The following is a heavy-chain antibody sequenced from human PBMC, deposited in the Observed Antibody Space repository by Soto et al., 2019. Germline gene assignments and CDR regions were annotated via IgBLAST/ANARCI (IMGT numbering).Heavy chain of an antibody. CDR3: ARGYGDYAVYFGY. D-gene: IGHD4-17*01. V-gene: IGHV3-21*01. Sequence: EVQLVESGGGLVKPGGSLRLSCAASGFTFSNYNMNWVRQAPGKGLEWVSSIRSSSSYIFYADSVKGRFTISRDNAKDSLYLQMNSLRAEDTAVYYCARGYGDYAVYFGYWGQGTLVTVSS. CDR2: IRSSSSYI. CDR1: GFTFSNYN. J-gene: IGHJ4*02.